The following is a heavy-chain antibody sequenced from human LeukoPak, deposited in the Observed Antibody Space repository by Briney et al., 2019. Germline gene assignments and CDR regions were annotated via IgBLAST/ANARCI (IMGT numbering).Heavy chain of an antibody. CDR1: GFTISSNY. Sequence: GGSLRLSCAASGFTISSNYMSWVRQAPGKGLEWVSVIYSGGSTYYADSVKGRFTIFRDTSKNTLYLQMNSLRAEDTAVYHCARDDYYGSSDYRWFDPWGQGTLVTVSS. V-gene: IGHV3-66*01. CDR2: IYSGGST. J-gene: IGHJ5*02. D-gene: IGHD3-22*01. CDR3: ARDDYYGSSDYRWFDP.